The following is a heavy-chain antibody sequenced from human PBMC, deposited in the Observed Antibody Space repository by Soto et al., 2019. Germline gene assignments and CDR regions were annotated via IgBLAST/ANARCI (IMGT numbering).Heavy chain of an antibody. J-gene: IGHJ4*02. D-gene: IGHD5-18*01. CDR1: GGSISSYY. Sequence: SETLSLTCTVSGGSISSYYWSWIRRPPGKGLEWIGYIYYSGSTNYNPSLKSRVTISVDTSKNQFSLKLSSVTAADTAVYYCARYSYGGYYFDYWGQGTLVTVSS. CDR2: IYYSGST. V-gene: IGHV4-59*01. CDR3: ARYSYGGYYFDY.